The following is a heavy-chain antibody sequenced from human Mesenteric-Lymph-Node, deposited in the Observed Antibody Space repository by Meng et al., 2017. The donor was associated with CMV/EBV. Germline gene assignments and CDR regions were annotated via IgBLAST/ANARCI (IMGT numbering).Heavy chain of an antibody. Sequence: SCKASGYTFTGHYMHWVRQAPGQGLEWMGWMNPNSGGTNYAQKFQGRVTMTRDTSISTAYMELSRLTFDDTAVYYCARSSGSYYGYWGQGTLVTVSS. J-gene: IGHJ4*02. V-gene: IGHV1-2*02. CDR3: ARSSGSYYGY. CDR1: GYTFTGHY. CDR2: MNPNSGGT. D-gene: IGHD1-26*01.